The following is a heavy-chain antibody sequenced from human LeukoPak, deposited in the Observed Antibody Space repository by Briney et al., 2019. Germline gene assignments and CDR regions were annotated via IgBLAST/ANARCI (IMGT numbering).Heavy chain of an antibody. D-gene: IGHD6-19*01. V-gene: IGHV3-48*03. J-gene: IGHJ4*02. CDR1: GFTFSTYE. Sequence: GGSLRLTCAASGFTFSTYEMHWVRQAPGKGLEWVSDISSSGSTMYYADSVKGRFTTSRDNAKNLLYLQMHSLRAEDTAVYYCSLLAVASPQDYWGQGTLVTVSS. CDR2: ISSSGSTM. CDR3: SLLAVASPQDY.